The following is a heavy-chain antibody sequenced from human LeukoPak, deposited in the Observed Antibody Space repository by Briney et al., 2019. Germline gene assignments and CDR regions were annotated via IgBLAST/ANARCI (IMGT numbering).Heavy chain of an antibody. D-gene: IGHD6-19*01. CDR2: IKQDGSEK. CDR3: ARDLRQWLVLDAFDI. Sequence: GGSLRLSCAASGFTFSSCWMSWVRQAPGKGLEWVANIKQDGSEKYYVDSVKGRFTISRDNAKNSLYLQMNSLRAEDTAVYYCARDLRQWLVLDAFDIWGQGTMVTVSS. J-gene: IGHJ3*02. CDR1: GFTFSSCW. V-gene: IGHV3-7*01.